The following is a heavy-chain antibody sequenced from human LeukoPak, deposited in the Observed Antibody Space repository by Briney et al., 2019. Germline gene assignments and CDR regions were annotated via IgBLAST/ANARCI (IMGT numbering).Heavy chain of an antibody. D-gene: IGHD1-26*01. CDR1: GYTLTELS. CDR2: FDPEDGET. J-gene: IGHJ4*02. V-gene: IGHV1-24*01. Sequence: ASVTVSCKVSGYTLTELSMHWVRQAPGKGLEWMGGFDPEDGETIYAQKFQGRVTMTEDTSTDTAYMELSSLRSEDTAVYYCATEVGATPLLTFDYWGQGTLVTVSS. CDR3: ATEVGATPLLTFDY.